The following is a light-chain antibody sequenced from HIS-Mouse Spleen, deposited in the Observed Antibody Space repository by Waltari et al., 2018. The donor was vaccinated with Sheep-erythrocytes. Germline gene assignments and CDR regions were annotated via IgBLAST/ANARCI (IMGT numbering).Light chain of an antibody. CDR1: SSDVGGYNY. J-gene: IGLJ1*01. V-gene: IGLV2-8*01. CDR2: EVS. CDR3: CSYAGSYNHV. Sequence: QSALTQPPSASGSPGQSVTISCTGPSSDVGGYNYVSWYQHHPGKAPKLMIYEVSKRPSGVPDRFSGSKSGNTASLTVSGLQAEDEADYYCCSYAGSYNHVFATGTKVTVL.